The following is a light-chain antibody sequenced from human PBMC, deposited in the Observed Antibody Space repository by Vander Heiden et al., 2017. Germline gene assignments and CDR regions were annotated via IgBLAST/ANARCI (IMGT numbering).Light chain of an antibody. CDR2: KAS. V-gene: IGKV1-5*03. CDR1: QSISSW. J-gene: IGKJ2*01. CDR3: QQYNSYLYT. Sequence: IQMTQSPSTLSASVGDSVTITCRASQSISSWLAWYQQKPGKAPKLLIYKASSLESGVPSRFSGSGSGTEFTLTISSLQPDDFATYYCQQYNSYLYTFGQGTKLEIK.